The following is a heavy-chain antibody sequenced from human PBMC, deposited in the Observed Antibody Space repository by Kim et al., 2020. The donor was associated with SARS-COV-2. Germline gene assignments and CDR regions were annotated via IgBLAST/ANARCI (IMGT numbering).Heavy chain of an antibody. CDR3: ASTELQAAAGSGGFDY. J-gene: IGHJ4*02. V-gene: IGHV4-31*02. D-gene: IGHD6-13*01. Sequence: LKSRVTISVDTSKNPFSLKLSSVTAADTAVYYCASTELQAAAGSGGFDYWGQGTLVTVSS.